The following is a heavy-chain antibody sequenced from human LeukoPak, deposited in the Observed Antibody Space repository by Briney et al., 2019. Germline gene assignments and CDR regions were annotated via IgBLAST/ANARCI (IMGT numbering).Heavy chain of an antibody. D-gene: IGHD3-10*01. CDR3: AKGGVTRGVIAPFYFDF. V-gene: IGHV3-30*18. CDR1: GFIFSNYG. Sequence: PGGSLRLSCTASGFIFSNYGMHWVRQAPGKGLEWVAVISYDGNSKYYVDSVKGRFTISRDDSKNTLYLQMNSLRPDDTALYYCAKGGVTRGVIAPFYFDFWGQGTLVTVSS. J-gene: IGHJ4*02. CDR2: ISYDGNSK.